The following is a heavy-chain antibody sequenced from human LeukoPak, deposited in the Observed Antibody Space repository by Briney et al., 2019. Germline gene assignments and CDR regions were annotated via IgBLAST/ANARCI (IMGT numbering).Heavy chain of an antibody. Sequence: EASVKVSCKTSGYTFTNYYIHWVRQAPGQGLEWMGFINPSGGSTSYAQKFQGRVTMTRDISTSTVYMELSSLRSEDTAVYYCARDRLGDGYYSFDYWGQGTLVTVSS. CDR3: ARDRLGDGYYSFDY. D-gene: IGHD3-16*01. CDR2: INPSGGST. CDR1: GYTFTNYY. J-gene: IGHJ4*02. V-gene: IGHV1-46*01.